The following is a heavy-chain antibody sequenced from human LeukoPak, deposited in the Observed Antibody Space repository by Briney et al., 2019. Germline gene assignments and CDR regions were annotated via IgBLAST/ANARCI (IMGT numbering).Heavy chain of an antibody. J-gene: IGHJ3*02. Sequence: GGSLRLSCAASGFTFSDYYMSWIRQAPGKGLEWVSYISSSGSTIYYADSVKGRFTISRDNAKNSLYLQMNSLRAEDTAVYYCARYYYGSGSYYMSLGAFDIWGQGTMVTVSS. CDR1: GFTFSDYY. CDR2: ISSSGSTI. D-gene: IGHD3-10*01. CDR3: ARYYYGSGSYYMSLGAFDI. V-gene: IGHV3-11*01.